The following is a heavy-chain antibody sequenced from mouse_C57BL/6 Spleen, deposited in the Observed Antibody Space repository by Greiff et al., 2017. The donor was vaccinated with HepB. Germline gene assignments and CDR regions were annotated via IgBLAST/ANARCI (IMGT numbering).Heavy chain of an antibody. Sequence: QVQLQQPGAELVRPGTSVKLSCKASGYTFTSYWMHWVKQRPGQGLEWIGVIDPSDSYTNYNQKFKGKATLTVDTSSSTAYMQLSSLTSEDSAVYYCASYYGSSWAYWGQGTLVTVSA. J-gene: IGHJ3*01. CDR2: IDPSDSYT. CDR3: ASYYGSSWAY. CDR1: GYTFTSYW. D-gene: IGHD1-1*01. V-gene: IGHV1-59*01.